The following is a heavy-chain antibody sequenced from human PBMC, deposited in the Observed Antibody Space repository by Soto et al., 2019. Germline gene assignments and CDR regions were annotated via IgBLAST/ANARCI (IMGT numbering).Heavy chain of an antibody. D-gene: IGHD6-13*01. J-gene: IGHJ6*02. V-gene: IGHV1-3*01. CDR2: INAGNGNT. CDR1: GYTFTNYA. Sequence: GASVKVSCKASGYTFTNYAMHWVRQAPGQSLEWMGWINAGNGNTKYSQKFQGRVTITADKSTSTAYMELSSLRSEDTAVYYCARESIAAAGSNYYGMDVWGQGTTVTVSS. CDR3: ARESIAAAGSNYYGMDV.